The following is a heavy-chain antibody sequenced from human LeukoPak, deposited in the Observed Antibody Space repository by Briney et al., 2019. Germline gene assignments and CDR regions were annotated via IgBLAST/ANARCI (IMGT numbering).Heavy chain of an antibody. V-gene: IGHV1-18*01. CDR2: ISAYNGNT. CDR3: AIELGGYCSSTSCYSTD. CDR1: GYTFTSYG. Sequence: ASVKVSCKASGYTFTSYGISWVRQAPGQGLEWMGWISAYNGNTNYAQKLQGRVTMTTDTSTSTAYMELRSLRSEDTAVYYCAIELGGYCSSTSCYSTDWGQGTLVTVSS. D-gene: IGHD2-2*01. J-gene: IGHJ4*02.